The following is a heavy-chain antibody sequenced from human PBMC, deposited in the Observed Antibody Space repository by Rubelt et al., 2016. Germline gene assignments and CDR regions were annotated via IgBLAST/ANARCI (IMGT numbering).Heavy chain of an antibody. CDR2: ISAYNDNT. Sequence: QVQLVQSGAEVKKPGASVKVSCKASGYTFTSYGISWVRQAPGQGLEWMGWISAYNDNTNYAQKLQGRVTMTTDTSTSTAYMELRSLRSDDTAVYYCARVISGVEYSSSWHFDYWGQGTLVTVS. CDR1: GYTFTSYG. CDR3: ARVISGVEYSSSWHFDY. V-gene: IGHV1-18*01. D-gene: IGHD6-13*01. J-gene: IGHJ4*02.